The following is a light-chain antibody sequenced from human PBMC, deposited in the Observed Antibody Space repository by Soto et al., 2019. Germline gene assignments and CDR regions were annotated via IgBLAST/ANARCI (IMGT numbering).Light chain of an antibody. V-gene: IGKV3D-15*01. J-gene: IGKJ5*01. CDR1: QNVSSN. CDR3: QQYNNWLT. Sequence: EIVMTQSPATLSVSPGERATLSCRASQNVSSNLAWYQHKPGQAPRLLIYGTSIRATGIPARFSGSGSETEFTLTISSLQSEDFPVYYCQQYNNWLTFGQGTRLEI. CDR2: GTS.